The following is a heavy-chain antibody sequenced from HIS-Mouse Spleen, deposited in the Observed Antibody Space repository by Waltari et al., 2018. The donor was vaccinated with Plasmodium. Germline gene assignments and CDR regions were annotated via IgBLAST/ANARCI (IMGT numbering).Heavy chain of an antibody. CDR1: DRSISSSRYY. V-gene: IGHV4-39*07. D-gene: IGHD3-3*01. CDR3: ARVAIWTITIFGVVDY. CDR2: IYYSGST. J-gene: IGHJ4*02. Sequence: QLQLQESGPGLVKPSETLSLTCTVSDRSISSSRYYWGWIRQPPGKGLEWIGSIYYSGSTYYNPSLKSRVTISVDTSKNQFSLKLSSVTAADTAVYYCARVAIWTITIFGVVDYWGQGTLVTVSS.